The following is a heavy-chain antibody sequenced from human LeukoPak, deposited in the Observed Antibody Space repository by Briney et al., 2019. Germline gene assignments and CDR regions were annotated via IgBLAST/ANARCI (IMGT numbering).Heavy chain of an antibody. CDR1: GYTFTGYY. V-gene: IGHV1-2*02. D-gene: IGHD3-22*01. CDR3: AREFPTYYYDSSGPLPTDY. J-gene: IGHJ4*02. CDR2: INPNSGGT. Sequence: ASVKVSCKASGYTFTGYYLHWVRQAPGQGLEWMGWINPNSGGTNFSQKFQGRVTMTRDTSISTAHMELSRLRSDDTAVYYCAREFPTYYYDSSGPLPTDYWGQGTLVTVSS.